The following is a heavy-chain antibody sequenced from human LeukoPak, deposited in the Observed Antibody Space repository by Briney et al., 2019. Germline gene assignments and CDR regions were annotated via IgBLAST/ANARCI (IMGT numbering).Heavy chain of an antibody. J-gene: IGHJ6*04. V-gene: IGHV4-59*01. Sequence: PSETLSLTCTVSGGSISSYYWSWIRQPPGKGLEWIGYIYYSGSTNYNPSLKSRVTISVDTSKNQFSLKLSSVTAADTAVYYCARTTAADQGFYYYYGMDVWGKGTTVTVSS. CDR1: GGSISSYY. CDR2: IYYSGST. D-gene: IGHD6-13*01. CDR3: ARTTAADQGFYYYYGMDV.